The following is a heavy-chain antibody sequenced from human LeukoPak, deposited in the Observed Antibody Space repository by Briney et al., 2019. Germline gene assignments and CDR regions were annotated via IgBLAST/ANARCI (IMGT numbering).Heavy chain of an antibody. V-gene: IGHV1-2*02. Sequence: ASVKVSCKASGYTFTGYYMHWVRQAPGQGLEWMGWINPNSGGTNYAQKFQGRVTMTRDTSISTAYMELSRLRSDDTAVYYCARDPENMVVVPAAHYGMDVGGKGTTVTVPS. J-gene: IGHJ6*04. CDR3: ARDPENMVVVPAAHYGMDV. D-gene: IGHD2-2*01. CDR1: GYTFTGYY. CDR2: INPNSGGT.